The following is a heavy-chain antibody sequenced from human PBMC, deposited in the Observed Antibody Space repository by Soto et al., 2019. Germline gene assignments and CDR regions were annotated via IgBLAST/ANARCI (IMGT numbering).Heavy chain of an antibody. D-gene: IGHD3-16*01. J-gene: IGHJ5*01. CDR3: VRLIGNSWLDS. CDR2: TYYRSKWYY. V-gene: IGHV6-1*01. Sequence: SQTLSLTCAISGDSVPSNSATWDWIRQSPSRGLEWLGRTYYRSKWYYDYSVSVKSRITINPDTSNNQLSLQLNSVTPDDTAVYYCVRLIGNSWLDSWGQGTLVTVSS. CDR1: GDSVPSNSAT.